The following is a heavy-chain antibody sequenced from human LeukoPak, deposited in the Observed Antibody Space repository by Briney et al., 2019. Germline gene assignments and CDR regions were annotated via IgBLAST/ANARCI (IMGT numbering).Heavy chain of an antibody. D-gene: IGHD3-22*01. J-gene: IGHJ4*02. V-gene: IGHV3-64*01. CDR2: ISSNGNNK. Sequence: GGSLRLSCAASGFTFSSYAMDWVRQAPGKGLEYVSAISSNGNNKYYANSVKGRFTISKDNSKNMLYLQMGSLRAEDMAVYYCTRGYYYDSSGFVFDYWGQGTLVTVSS. CDR1: GFTFSSYA. CDR3: TRGYYYDSSGFVFDY.